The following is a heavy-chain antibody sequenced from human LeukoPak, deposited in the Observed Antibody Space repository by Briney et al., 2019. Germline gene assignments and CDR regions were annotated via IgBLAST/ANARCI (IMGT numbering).Heavy chain of an antibody. CDR2: ISYDGSNK. CDR3: AKDHRFSGWLPSADDAFDI. D-gene: IGHD6-19*01. Sequence: GGSLRLSCAASGFTFSSYAMHWVRQAPGKGLEWVAVISYDGSNKYYADSVKGRFIISRDNSKNTLHLQMNSLRAEDTAVYYCAKDHRFSGWLPSADDAFDIWGQGTMVTVSS. CDR1: GFTFSSYA. J-gene: IGHJ3*02. V-gene: IGHV3-30*04.